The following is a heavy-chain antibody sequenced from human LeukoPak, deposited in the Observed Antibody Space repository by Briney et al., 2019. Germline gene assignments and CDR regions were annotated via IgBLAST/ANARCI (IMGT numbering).Heavy chain of an antibody. CDR3: ATSAGTVAGNDY. V-gene: IGHV3-15*01. D-gene: IGHD6-19*01. CDR2: IKSKTDGGTT. J-gene: IGHJ4*02. CDR1: GFTFSNAW. Sequence: GGSLRLSCAASGFTFSNAWMSWVRQAPGKGLEWVGRIKSKTDGGTTDYAAPVKGRFTISRDDSKNTLYLQMNSLKTEDTAVYYCATSAGTVAGNDYWGQGTLVTVSS.